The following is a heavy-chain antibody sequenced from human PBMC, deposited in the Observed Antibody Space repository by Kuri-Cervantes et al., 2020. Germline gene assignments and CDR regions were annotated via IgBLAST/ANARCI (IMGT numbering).Heavy chain of an antibody. CDR2: IVVGSGNT. V-gene: IGHV1-58*01. CDR3: ASTYDILTGYWVY. CDR1: GFTFTSSA. D-gene: IGHD3-9*01. Sequence: SVKVSCKASGFTFTSSAVQWVRQARGQRLEWIGWIVVGSGNTKYSQKFQGRVTITRDTSASTAYMELSSLRSEDTAVYYCASTYDILTGYWVYWGKGTLVTVSS. J-gene: IGHJ4*02.